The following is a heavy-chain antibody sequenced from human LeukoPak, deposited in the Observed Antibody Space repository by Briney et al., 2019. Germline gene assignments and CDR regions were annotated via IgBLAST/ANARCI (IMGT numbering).Heavy chain of an antibody. CDR1: GYTFTSNY. D-gene: IGHD2-15*01. Sequence: GASVKVSCKASGYTFTSNYIHWVRQAPGQGLEWMGGIIPFYSATDYAQKLQGRVTITADESTNTAYMELNSLTSKDTAVYYCARMVGYAYSDYWGQGTLVTASS. J-gene: IGHJ4*02. V-gene: IGHV1-69*13. CDR2: IIPFYSAT. CDR3: ARMVGYAYSDY.